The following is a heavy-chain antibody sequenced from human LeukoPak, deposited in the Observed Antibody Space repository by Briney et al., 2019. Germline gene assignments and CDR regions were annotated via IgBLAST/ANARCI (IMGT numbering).Heavy chain of an antibody. D-gene: IGHD1-26*01. J-gene: IGHJ4*02. CDR1: GFTFSSSW. V-gene: IGHV3-7*03. CDR3: AKHLALVGATTTYDY. Sequence: GGSLRLSCEVSGFTFSSSWMSWVRQAPGKGLEWVANIKRDGSEKHYVDSVKGRFTISRDNSKNTLYLQMNSLRAEDTAVYYCAKHLALVGATTTYDYWGREPWSSSPQ. CDR2: IKRDGSEK.